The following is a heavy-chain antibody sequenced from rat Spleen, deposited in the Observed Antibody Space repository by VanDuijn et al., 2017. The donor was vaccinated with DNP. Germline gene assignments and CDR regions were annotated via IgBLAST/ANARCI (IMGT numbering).Heavy chain of an antibody. D-gene: IGHD4-3*01. J-gene: IGHJ2*01. CDR3: VRWNSGHFDY. V-gene: IGHV5-22*01. Sequence: EVQLVESGGGLVQPGRSLKLSCAASGFSFSDYYVAWVRLAPTKGLEWVAYISYDGGSTFYGDSVKGRFTISRDNAKSTLYLQMNSLRSEDMATYYCVRWNSGHFDYWGQGVMVTVSS. CDR2: ISYDGGST. CDR1: GFSFSDYY.